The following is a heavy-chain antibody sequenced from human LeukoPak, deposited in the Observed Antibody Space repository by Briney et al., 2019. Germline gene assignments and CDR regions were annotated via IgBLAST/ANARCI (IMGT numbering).Heavy chain of an antibody. J-gene: IGHJ4*02. Sequence: GGSLRLSCAASGFTFDDYTMHWVRQAPGKGLEWVSLVSWDAKTIYYADSVKGRFTISRDNSKNSLYLQMNSLTTEDTALYYCAKDEGGRYFDRLFYYFDYWGQGTLVTVSS. CDR1: GFTFDDYT. CDR2: VSWDAKTI. V-gene: IGHV3-43*01. CDR3: AKDEGGRYFDRLFYYFDY. D-gene: IGHD3-9*01.